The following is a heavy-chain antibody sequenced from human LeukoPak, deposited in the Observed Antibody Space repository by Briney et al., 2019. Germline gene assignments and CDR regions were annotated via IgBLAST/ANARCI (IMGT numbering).Heavy chain of an antibody. Sequence: PSETLSLTCAVYGGSFSGYYWSWIRQPPGKGLEWIGEINHSGSTNYNPSLKSRVTISVDTSKNQFSLKLSSVTAADTAVYYCARVRAGYTLKSHYDYWGQGTLVTVSS. D-gene: IGHD5-24*01. CDR3: ARVRAGYTLKSHYDY. J-gene: IGHJ4*02. V-gene: IGHV4-34*01. CDR1: GGSFSGYY. CDR2: INHSGST.